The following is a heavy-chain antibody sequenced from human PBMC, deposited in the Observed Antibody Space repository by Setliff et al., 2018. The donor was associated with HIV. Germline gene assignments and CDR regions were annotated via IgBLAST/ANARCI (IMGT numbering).Heavy chain of an antibody. D-gene: IGHD2-2*01. CDR3: VRVDCSSTRCYAFDI. J-gene: IGHJ3*02. V-gene: IGHV1-2*02. CDR1: GYTFTGYH. Sequence: ASVKVSCKASGYTFTGYHMHWVRQAPGQGLEWMGWINPHSGGTKYAQKFQGRVTMTRDTSISAAYMELSRLRSDDTAVYYCVRVDCSSTRCYAFDIWGQGTMVTVSS. CDR2: INPHSGGT.